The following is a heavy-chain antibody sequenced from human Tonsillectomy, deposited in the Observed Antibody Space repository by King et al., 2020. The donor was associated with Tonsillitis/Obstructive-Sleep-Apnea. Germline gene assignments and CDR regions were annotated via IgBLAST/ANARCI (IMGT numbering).Heavy chain of an antibody. CDR3: ARGAARFGVVTPYDF. Sequence: VQLVESAAEVKKPGDSLMISCKASGYNFANYWIGWVRQMPGKGLEWMGIIYPCDSETNYGPSFQGQGPISAARSINTAYLQWSSLKASDTALYYCARGAARFGVVTPYDFWGQGTLVTVSS. D-gene: IGHD3-3*01. CDR1: GYNFANYW. CDR2: IYPCDSET. V-gene: IGHV5-51*01. J-gene: IGHJ4*02.